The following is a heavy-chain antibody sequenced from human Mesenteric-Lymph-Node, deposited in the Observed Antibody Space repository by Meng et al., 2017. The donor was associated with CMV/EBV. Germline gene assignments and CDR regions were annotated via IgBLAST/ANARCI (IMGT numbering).Heavy chain of an antibody. J-gene: IGHJ4*02. CDR1: RGSISSGGYY. CDR2: IYYSGST. V-gene: IGHV4-31*02. D-gene: IGHD2-15*01. Sequence: SRGSISSGGYYWSWIRQHPGKGLEWIGYIYYSGSTYYNPSLKSRVTISVDTSKNQFSLKLSSVTAADTAVYYCSSHYCSGGSCPFDYWGQGTLVTVSS. CDR3: SSHYCSGGSCPFDY.